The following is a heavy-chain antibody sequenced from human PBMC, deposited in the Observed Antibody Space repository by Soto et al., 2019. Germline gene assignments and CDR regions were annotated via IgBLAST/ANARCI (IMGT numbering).Heavy chain of an antibody. J-gene: IGHJ4*02. CDR3: AHKGGGDRILDY. CDR1: GFSLSASGVG. Sequence: QITLKESGPTLVKPTQTLTLTCTFSGFSLSASGVGVGWIRQPPGKALEWLAIIYWDDAKNYSPSLKSSLPLHKHTPKNQEVLKMHNLDPVDTATYYCAHKGGGDRILDYWGQGTLVTVSS. D-gene: IGHD3-16*01. CDR2: IYWDDAK. V-gene: IGHV2-5*02.